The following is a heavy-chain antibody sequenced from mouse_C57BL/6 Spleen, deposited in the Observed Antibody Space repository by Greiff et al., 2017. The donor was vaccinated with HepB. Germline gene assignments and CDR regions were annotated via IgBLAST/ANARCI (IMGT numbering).Heavy chain of an antibody. CDR1: GYSITSGYY. CDR3: AREDDEDAMDY. J-gene: IGHJ4*01. CDR2: ISYDGSN. D-gene: IGHD2-12*01. Sequence: EVQLVESGPGLVKPSQSLSLTCSVTGYSITSGYYWNWIRQFPGNKLEWMGYISYDGSNNYNPSFKNRISITRDTSKNQFCLKLNSVTTEDTATYYCAREDDEDAMDYWGQGTSVTVSS. V-gene: IGHV3-6*01.